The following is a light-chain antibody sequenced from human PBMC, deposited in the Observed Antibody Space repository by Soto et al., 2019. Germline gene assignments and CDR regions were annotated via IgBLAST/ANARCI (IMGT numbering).Light chain of an antibody. Sequence: DIQLTQSPSFLSASVGDRVTITCRASQGINNYLAWYQQKPGKAPKLLIYAASTLQSGVPSRFCGSGSGTEFTPTISSLQHEDFATYYCQQLNSYPRITFGQGTRLEIK. J-gene: IGKJ5*01. CDR1: QGINNY. V-gene: IGKV1-9*01. CDR2: AAS. CDR3: QQLNSYPRIT.